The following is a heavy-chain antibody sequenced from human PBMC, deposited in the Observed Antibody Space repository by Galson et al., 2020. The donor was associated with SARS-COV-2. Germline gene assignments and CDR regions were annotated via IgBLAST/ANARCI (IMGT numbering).Heavy chain of an antibody. CDR3: ARDLTGSYLSPLCY. CDR1: GFTFSSYA. V-gene: IGHV3-30-3*01. CDR2: ISYDGSNK. D-gene: IGHD1-26*01. Sequence: GGSLRLSCAASGFTFSSYAMHWVRQAPGKGLEWVAVISYDGSNKYYADSVKGRFTISRDNSKNTLYLQMNSLRAEDTAVYYCARDLTGSYLSPLCYLGQGTLVTVSS. J-gene: IGHJ4*02.